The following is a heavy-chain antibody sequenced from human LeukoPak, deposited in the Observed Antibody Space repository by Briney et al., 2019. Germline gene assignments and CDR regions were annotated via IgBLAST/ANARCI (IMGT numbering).Heavy chain of an antibody. Sequence: GGSLRLSCAASGFTFSNAWMSWVRQAPGKGLEWVGRIKSKTDGGTTDCAAPVKGRSTISRDDSKNTLYLQMNSLKTEDTAVYYCTTDLGEYYGSGSYQFWGQGTLVTVSS. D-gene: IGHD3-10*01. J-gene: IGHJ4*02. V-gene: IGHV3-15*01. CDR3: TTDLGEYYGSGSYQF. CDR2: IKSKTDGGTT. CDR1: GFTFSNAW.